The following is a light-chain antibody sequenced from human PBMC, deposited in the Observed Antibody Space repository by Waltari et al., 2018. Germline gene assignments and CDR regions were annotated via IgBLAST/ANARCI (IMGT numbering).Light chain of an antibody. CDR2: AYS. V-gene: IGLV1-40*01. J-gene: IGLJ3*02. CDR3: QSYDSRQTAV. CDR1: SSNIGAGFD. Sequence: QSVLTQPPSVAGAPGQSVTISCTRTSSNIGAGFDVHWYQQLPGGAPKLLIYAYSNRPSGVPDRFYGSKSGTSASLAINGIQSEDEADYYCQSYDSRQTAVFGGGTKLTVL.